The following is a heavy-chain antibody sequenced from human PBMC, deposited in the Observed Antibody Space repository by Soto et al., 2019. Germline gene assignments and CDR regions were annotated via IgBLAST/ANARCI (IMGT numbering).Heavy chain of an antibody. D-gene: IGHD3-10*01. J-gene: IGHJ4*02. CDR3: ARSDYGSELPDN. CDR2: INHSGGT. Sequence: SETLSLTCAVYGGSFSAYYWSWIRQPPGKGLEGIGEINHSGGTIYNPSLKSRVTISVYTPNSQFSLRTTSVNAADTALYYCARSDYGSELPDNRGQGTWVTVCS. V-gene: IGHV4-34*01. CDR1: GGSFSAYY.